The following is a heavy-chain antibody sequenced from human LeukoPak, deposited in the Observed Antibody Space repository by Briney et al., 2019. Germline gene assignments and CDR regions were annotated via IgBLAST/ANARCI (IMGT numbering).Heavy chain of an antibody. CDR1: EFSVGSNY. J-gene: IGHJ3*02. D-gene: IGHD6-19*01. Sequence: GGSLRLSCAASEFSVGSNYMTWVRQAPGKGLEWVSLIYSGGSTYYADSVKGRFTISRDNSKNTLYLQMNSLRAEDTAVYYCARDLAVAGTGAFDIWGQGTMVTVSS. CDR3: ARDLAVAGTGAFDI. CDR2: IYSGGST. V-gene: IGHV3-66*01.